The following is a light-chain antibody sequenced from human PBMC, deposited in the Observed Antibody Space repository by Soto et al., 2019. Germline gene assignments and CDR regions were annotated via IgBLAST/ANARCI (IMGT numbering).Light chain of an antibody. CDR1: QSVGSSH. Sequence: ATLSCRASQSVGSSHLAWYQQKPGQAPRLLIYGASSRATGIPDRFSGSGSGTDFTLTISRLEPEDFAVYYCQQYGSSPQTFGQGTKVDIK. CDR2: GAS. CDR3: QQYGSSPQT. V-gene: IGKV3-20*01. J-gene: IGKJ1*01.